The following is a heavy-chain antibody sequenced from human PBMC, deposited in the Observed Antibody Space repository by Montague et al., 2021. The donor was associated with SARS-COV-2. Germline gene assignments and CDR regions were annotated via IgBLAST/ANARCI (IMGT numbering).Heavy chain of an antibody. V-gene: IGHV2-70*11. D-gene: IGHD3-9*01. CDR1: GFSLSTSGMC. Sequence: PALVKPTQTFTLTRTFSGFSLSTSGMCVSWIRQPPGKALEWLARIDWDDDKYYSTSLKTRLTISKDTSKNQVVLTMTNMDPVDAATYYCARGYYDILTGYLDAFDIWGQGTMVTVSS. J-gene: IGHJ3*02. CDR2: IDWDDDK. CDR3: ARGYYDILTGYLDAFDI.